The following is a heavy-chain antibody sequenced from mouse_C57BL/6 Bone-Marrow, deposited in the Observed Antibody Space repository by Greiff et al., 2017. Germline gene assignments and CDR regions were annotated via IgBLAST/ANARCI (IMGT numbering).Heavy chain of an antibody. V-gene: IGHV1-69*01. CDR3: ARSNYGSKYYFDY. J-gene: IGHJ2*01. Sequence: VQLQESGAELVMPGASVKLSCKASGYTFTSYWMHWVKQRPGQGLEWIGEIDPSDSYTNYNQKFKGKSTLTVDKSSSTAYMQLSSLTSEDSAVYYCARSNYGSKYYFDYWGQGTTLTVSS. CDR2: IDPSDSYT. CDR1: GYTFTSYW. D-gene: IGHD1-1*01.